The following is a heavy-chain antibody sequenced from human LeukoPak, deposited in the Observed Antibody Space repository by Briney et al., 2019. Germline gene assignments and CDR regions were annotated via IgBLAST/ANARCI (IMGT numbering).Heavy chain of an antibody. CDR2: IYTSGST. D-gene: IGHD3-10*01. CDR1: GGSISSGSYY. CDR3: ARDGDTNYYYYYMDV. V-gene: IGHV4-61*02. Sequence: PSETQSLTCTVSGGSISSGSYYWSWIRQPAGKGLEWIGRIYTSGSTNYNPSLKSRVTISVDTSKNQFSLKLSSVTAADTAVYYCARDGDTNYYYYYMDVWGKGTTVTISS. J-gene: IGHJ6*03.